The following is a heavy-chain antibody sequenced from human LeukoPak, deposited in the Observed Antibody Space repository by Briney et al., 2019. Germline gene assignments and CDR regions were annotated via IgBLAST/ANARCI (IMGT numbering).Heavy chain of an antibody. D-gene: IGHD4-11*01. CDR1: GFTFSTYA. Sequence: GGSLRLSCAASGFTFSTYAMHWVRQAPEKGLQYVSGISSHGVSTYYANSVKGRFTISRDNSADTLYLQMGSLRAEDMAVYYCVRDYSNHGYLDYWGQGTLVTVSS. CDR2: ISSHGVST. V-gene: IGHV3-64*01. J-gene: IGHJ4*02. CDR3: VRDYSNHGYLDY.